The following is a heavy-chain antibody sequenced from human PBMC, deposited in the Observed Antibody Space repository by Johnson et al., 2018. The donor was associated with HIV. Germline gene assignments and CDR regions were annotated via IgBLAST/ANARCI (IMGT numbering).Heavy chain of an antibody. J-gene: IGHJ3*02. Sequence: VQLVESGGGLVQPGRSLRLSCAASGFTFDDYAMHWVRQAPGKGLEWVSGISWNSGSIGYADSVKGRFTISRDNAKNSLYLQMNSLRAEDTALYYCARGGGVVGNAFDIWGQGTLVTVSS. V-gene: IGHV3-9*01. D-gene: IGHD1-26*01. CDR1: GFTFDDYA. CDR3: ARGGGVVGNAFDI. CDR2: ISWNSGSI.